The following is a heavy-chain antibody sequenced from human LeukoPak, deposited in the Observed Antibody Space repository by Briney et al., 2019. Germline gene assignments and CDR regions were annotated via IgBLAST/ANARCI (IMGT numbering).Heavy chain of an antibody. V-gene: IGHV3-7*01. Sequence: PGGSLRLSCAASGFIFSSYWMSWVRQAPGKGLEWVANIKEEGSEKYYVDSVKGRFTISRDNAKNSLYLQMNSLRAEDTAVYYYARDVSYSSGWYGYYYYYMDVWGKGTTVTVSS. J-gene: IGHJ6*03. CDR1: GFIFSSYW. D-gene: IGHD6-19*01. CDR2: IKEEGSEK. CDR3: ARDVSYSSGWYGYYYYYMDV.